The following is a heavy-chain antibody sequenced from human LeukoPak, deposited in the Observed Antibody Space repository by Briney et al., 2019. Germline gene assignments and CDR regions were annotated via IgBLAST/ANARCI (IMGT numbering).Heavy chain of an antibody. CDR1: GYTFTSYY. CDR3: ARVNKLGDYYDSSGL. J-gene: IGHJ3*01. D-gene: IGHD3-22*01. CDR2: INPSGGST. V-gene: IGHV1-46*01. Sequence: GASVKVSCKASGYTFTSYYIHWVRQAPGQGLEWMGIINPSGGSTSYAQKFQGRVTMTRDMSTSTVYMELSSLRSEDTAVYYCARVNKLGDYYDSSGLWGQGTMVTVSS.